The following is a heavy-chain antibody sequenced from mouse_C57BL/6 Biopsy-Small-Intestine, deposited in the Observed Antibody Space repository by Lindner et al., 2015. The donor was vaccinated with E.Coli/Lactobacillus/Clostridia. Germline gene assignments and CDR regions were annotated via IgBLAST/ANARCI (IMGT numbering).Heavy chain of an antibody. CDR3: ARPSFYYSNYAFPY. V-gene: IGHV1-14*01. D-gene: IGHD2-5*01. J-gene: IGHJ3*01. CDR1: GYIFTSYV. Sequence: VQLQESGPELVKPGASVKMSCKASGYIFTSYVIYWVKQKPGQGLEWIGYINPYSDATNYNEKFKGKATLTSDRSSNTAYMDLSSLTSEDSAVYYCARPSFYYSNYAFPYWGQGTLVTVSA. CDR2: INPYSDAT.